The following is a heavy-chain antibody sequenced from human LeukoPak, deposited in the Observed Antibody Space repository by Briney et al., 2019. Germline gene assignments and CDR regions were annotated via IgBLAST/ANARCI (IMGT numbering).Heavy chain of an antibody. D-gene: IGHD1-26*01. J-gene: IGHJ2*01. Sequence: PSETLSLTCTVSGGSISSYYWSWIRQPPGKGLKWIGYIYASGSTDYNPSLKSPVTISLDTSNNQFSLKLTSVTDADTAVYFCARAAGSRYFDLWGRGTLVTVSS. CDR3: ARAAGSRYFDL. CDR1: GGSISSYY. CDR2: IYASGST. V-gene: IGHV4-59*12.